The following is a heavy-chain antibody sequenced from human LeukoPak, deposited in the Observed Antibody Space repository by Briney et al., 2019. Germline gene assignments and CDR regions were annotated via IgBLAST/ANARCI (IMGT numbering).Heavy chain of an antibody. CDR1: GYTFTIYG. Sequence: GASVKVSCKASGYTFTIYGISWVRQAPGQGLEWMGWISAYNGNTNYAQKLQGRVTMTTDTSTSTAYMELRSLRSDDTAVYYCAREGGLYSSSSDFQHWGQGTLVTVSS. CDR3: AREGGLYSSSSDFQH. V-gene: IGHV1-18*01. D-gene: IGHD6-13*01. J-gene: IGHJ1*01. CDR2: ISAYNGNT.